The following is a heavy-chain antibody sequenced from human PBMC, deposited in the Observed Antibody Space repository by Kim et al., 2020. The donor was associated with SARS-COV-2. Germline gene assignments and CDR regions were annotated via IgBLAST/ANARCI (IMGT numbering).Heavy chain of an antibody. V-gene: IGHV3-15*01. CDR2: IKREADGGAT. CDR1: GFTFRNAW. Sequence: GGSLRLSCAASGFTFRNAWMHWVRQAPGQGLEWVGRIKREADGGATDYAAPVTGRFTISRDDSKNMLYLQMNNLKTEDTALYYCVAAGYDDPFDWFDSWGQRTLVTVSS. J-gene: IGHJ5*01. D-gene: IGHD2-2*01. CDR3: VAAGYDDPFDWFDS.